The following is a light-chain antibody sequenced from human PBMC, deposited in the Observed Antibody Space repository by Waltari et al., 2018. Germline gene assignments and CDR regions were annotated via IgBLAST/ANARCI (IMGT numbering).Light chain of an antibody. CDR1: RSDIGGHHY. CDR2: DVS. CDR3: SAYTSSSSRV. V-gene: IGLV2-14*03. Sequence: QSALTQPASVSGSPGQSITISCTGTRSDIGGHHYVSWYQQHPGKAPKLMIYDVSKRFSGISNRFSGSKSANTASLTISGLQAEDEADYYCSAYTSSSSRVFGTGTRVTVL. J-gene: IGLJ1*01.